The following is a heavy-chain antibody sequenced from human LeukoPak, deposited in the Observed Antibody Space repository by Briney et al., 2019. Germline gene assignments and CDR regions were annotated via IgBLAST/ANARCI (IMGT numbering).Heavy chain of an antibody. Sequence: GGSLRLSCAASGFSFSTYSFSWVRQAPGKGLEWVSGISASGGDTFYADSVKGRFTISRDNSKNTLSLQMNSLRVEDAAIYYCAKDVRRCNGACTWGQGTLVTVSS. CDR3: AKDVRRCNGACT. CDR1: GFSFSTYS. D-gene: IGHD2-8*01. CDR2: ISASGGDT. V-gene: IGHV3-23*01. J-gene: IGHJ5*02.